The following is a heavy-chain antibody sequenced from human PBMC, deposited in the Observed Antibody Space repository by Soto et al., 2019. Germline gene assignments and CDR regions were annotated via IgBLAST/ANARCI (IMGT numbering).Heavy chain of an antibody. J-gene: IGHJ3*02. D-gene: IGHD5-18*01. Sequence: QVQLVESGGGLVEPGGSLRLSCAASGFTFSSYAMHWVRQAPGKGLEWVAVISYDGSNKYYADSVKGRFTISRDNSKNTLYLQMNSLRAEDTAVYYCARTRSYGLDDAFDIWGQGTMVTVSS. CDR3: ARTRSYGLDDAFDI. CDR2: ISYDGSNK. V-gene: IGHV3-30-3*01. CDR1: GFTFSSYA.